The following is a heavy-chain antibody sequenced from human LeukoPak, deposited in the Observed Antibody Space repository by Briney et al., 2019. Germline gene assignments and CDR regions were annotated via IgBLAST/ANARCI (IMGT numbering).Heavy chain of an antibody. CDR1: GGSLNSYY. J-gene: IGHJ4*02. D-gene: IGHD2-2*01. V-gene: IGHV4-59*12. Sequence: SETLSLTCTVSGGSLNSYYWSWIRQPPGKGLEWIGYIYYSGSTNYNPSLKSRVTISVDTSKNQFSLKLSSVTAADTAVYYCASSAELFDYWGQGTLVTVSS. CDR3: ASSAELFDY. CDR2: IYYSGST.